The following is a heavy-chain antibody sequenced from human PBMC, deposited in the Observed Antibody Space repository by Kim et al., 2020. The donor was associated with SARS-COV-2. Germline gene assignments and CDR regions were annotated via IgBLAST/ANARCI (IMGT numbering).Heavy chain of an antibody. V-gene: IGHV3-7*04. D-gene: IGHD2-8*01. CDR1: GFTFSNYW. CDR3: VGGGNNGY. CDR2: VDTDGSVK. J-gene: IGHJ4*02. Sequence: GGSLRLSCEGSGFTFSNYWMTWVRQAPGKGLEWLANVDTDGSVKFYGDSVKGRFTISRDNAKNSMFLELNSLSADDTGVYRCVGGGNNGYWGQGTLAIVS.